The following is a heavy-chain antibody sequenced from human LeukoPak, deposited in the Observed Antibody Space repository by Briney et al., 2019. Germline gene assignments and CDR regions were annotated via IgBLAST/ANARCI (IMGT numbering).Heavy chain of an antibody. D-gene: IGHD3-22*01. CDR1: GGSISSYY. CDR3: ARGKHYDSSGYYHDY. CDR2: IYYSGST. Sequence: SETLSLTCTVSGGSISSYYWSWIRQPPGKGLEWIGYIYYSGSTNYSPSLKSRVTISVDTSKNQFSLKLSSVTAADTAVYYCARGKHYDSSGYYHDYWGQGTLVTVSS. V-gene: IGHV4-59*01. J-gene: IGHJ4*02.